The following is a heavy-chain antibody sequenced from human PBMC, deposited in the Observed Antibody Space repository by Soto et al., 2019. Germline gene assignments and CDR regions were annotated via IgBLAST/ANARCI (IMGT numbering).Heavy chain of an antibody. J-gene: IGHJ6*02. Sequence: ASVKVSCKASGYTFTSYAMHWVRQATGQGLEWMGWTNPNSGNTGYAQKFQGRVTMTRNTSISTAYMELSSLRSEDTAVYYCARGDKGHIVVVTAIHYYYGMDVWGQGTTVTVSS. CDR3: ARGDKGHIVVVTAIHYYYGMDV. CDR2: TNPNSGNT. V-gene: IGHV1-8*02. D-gene: IGHD2-21*02. CDR1: GYTFTSYA.